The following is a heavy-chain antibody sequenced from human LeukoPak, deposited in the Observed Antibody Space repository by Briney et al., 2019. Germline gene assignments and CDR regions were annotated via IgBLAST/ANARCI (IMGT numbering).Heavy chain of an antibody. V-gene: IGHV3-7*03. CDR2: IKKDGSEK. CDR3: TTDTWYSAGH. Sequence: GGSLRLSCAASGFTFSCCAIHWVRQAPGKGLEWVAIIKKDGSEKYYVDSMKGRFTISRDNAKNSLFLQMNSLRAEDTAIYYCTTDTWYSAGHWGQGTLVTVSS. CDR1: GFTFSCCA. D-gene: IGHD2-15*01. J-gene: IGHJ4*02.